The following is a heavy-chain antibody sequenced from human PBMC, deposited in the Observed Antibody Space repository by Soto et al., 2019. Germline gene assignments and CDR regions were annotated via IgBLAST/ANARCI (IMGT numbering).Heavy chain of an antibody. CDR2: IYHSGIT. J-gene: IGHJ6*02. CDR1: GGSISSGGYS. Sequence: PSETLSLTCAVSGGSISSGGYSWSWIRQPPGKGLEWIGYIYHSGITYYNPSLKSRVTISVDRSKNQFSLKLSSVTAADTAVYYCARGQVVAAQHWGQGTTVTVSS. CDR3: ARGQVVAAQH. D-gene: IGHD2-15*01. V-gene: IGHV4-30-2*01.